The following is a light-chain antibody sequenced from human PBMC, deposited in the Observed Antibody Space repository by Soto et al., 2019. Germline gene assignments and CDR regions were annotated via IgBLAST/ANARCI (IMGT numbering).Light chain of an antibody. CDR1: QNVGSN. V-gene: IGKV3-15*01. J-gene: IGKJ5*01. Sequence: TQPPATVSVSAGEGATLSCRASQNVGSNLAWYQQRSGQAPRLLIYGASKRATGVPAKFSGSGSGTEFTLTISSLQSEDFAVYYCLQYDKWPPITFGQGTRLEIK. CDR3: LQYDKWPPIT. CDR2: GAS.